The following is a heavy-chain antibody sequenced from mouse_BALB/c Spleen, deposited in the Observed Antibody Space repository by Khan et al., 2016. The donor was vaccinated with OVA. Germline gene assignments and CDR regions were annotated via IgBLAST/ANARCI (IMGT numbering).Heavy chain of an antibody. CDR3: AREWAAWFPY. J-gene: IGHJ3*01. Sequence: VQLVESGAELARLGASVTLSCKASGYTFTDYYINWMRQRTGQGLEWIGEIYPGSDNTYYNEKFKGKATLTADKSSSTAYMQLGSLTSEDSAVYFCAREWAAWFPYWGQGTLVTVSA. V-gene: IGHV1-77*01. CDR1: GYTFTDYY. CDR2: IYPGSDNT.